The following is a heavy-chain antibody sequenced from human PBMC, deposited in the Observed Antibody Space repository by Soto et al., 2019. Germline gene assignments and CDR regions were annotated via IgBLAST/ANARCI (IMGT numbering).Heavy chain of an antibody. J-gene: IGHJ5*02. V-gene: IGHV4-30-2*01. Sequence: TLSLTCDVSGCSNSRGCYSLSWIRQPPGKGLEWIGYIYHSGSTYYNPSLKSRVTISVDRSKNQSSLKLSSVTAADTAVYYCARQWELNWCGPWGQGTLVTGSS. CDR2: IYHSGST. CDR1: GCSNSRGCYS. D-gene: IGHD1-26*01. CDR3: ARQWELNWCGP.